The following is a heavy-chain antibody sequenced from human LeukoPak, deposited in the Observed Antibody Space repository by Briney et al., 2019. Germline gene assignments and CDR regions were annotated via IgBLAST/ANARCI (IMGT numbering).Heavy chain of an antibody. CDR2: IIPIFGTA. V-gene: IGHV1-69*06. J-gene: IGHJ6*03. D-gene: IGHD6-13*01. CDR3: ASSSSSDYYYYYMGV. CDR1: GGTFSSYA. Sequence: SVKVSCKASGGTFSSYANSWVRQAPGQGLEWMGGIIPIFGTANYAQKFQGRVTITADKSTSTAYMELSSLRSEDTAVYYRASSSSSDYYYYYMGVWGKGTTVTVSS.